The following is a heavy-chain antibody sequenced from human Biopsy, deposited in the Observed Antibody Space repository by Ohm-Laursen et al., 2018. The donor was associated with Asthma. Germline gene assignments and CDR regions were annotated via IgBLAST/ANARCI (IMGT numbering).Heavy chain of an antibody. J-gene: IGHJ5*02. CDR2: IHYSGST. D-gene: IGHD6-19*01. CDR3: ARASVAASSNWFDP. V-gene: IGHV4-30-4*01. Sequence: TLSLTCTVSGASIKTDNHYWSWLRQPPGKGLKWFGFIHYSGSTSYNPSLKDGVTISVDTSKNQFSLKLSSVTAADTAVYYCARASVAASSNWFDPWGQGTLVTVSS. CDR1: GASIKTDNHY.